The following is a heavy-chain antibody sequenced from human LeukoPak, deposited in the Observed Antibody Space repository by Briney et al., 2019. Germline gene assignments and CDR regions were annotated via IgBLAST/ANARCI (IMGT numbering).Heavy chain of an antibody. J-gene: IGHJ4*02. CDR1: GFTFSSYA. CDR3: AKAGDYYGSGSYYSY. D-gene: IGHD3-10*01. CDR2: ISYDGGNK. V-gene: IGHV3-30-3*01. Sequence: GGSLRLSCAASGFTFSSYAIHWVRRAPGRGLDWMAVISYDGGNKYYADSVKGRFTISRDNSKNTLYLQMNSLRAEDTAVYYCAKAGDYYGSGSYYSYWGQGTLVTVSS.